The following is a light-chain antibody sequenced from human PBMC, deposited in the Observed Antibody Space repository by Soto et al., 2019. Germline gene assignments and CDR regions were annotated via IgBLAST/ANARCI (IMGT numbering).Light chain of an antibody. CDR2: EGS. J-gene: IGLJ3*02. CDR3: CPYAGSSTFRV. Sequence: QSVLTQPASVSGSPGQSITISCTGTNSDVGSYNLVSSHQHHPGKAPKFMIYEGSKRPSGVSNSFSGSKSGNTASLTISGLQAEDEGDDYWCPYAGSSTFRVFGGGTKLTVL. CDR1: NSDVGSYNL. V-gene: IGLV2-23*03.